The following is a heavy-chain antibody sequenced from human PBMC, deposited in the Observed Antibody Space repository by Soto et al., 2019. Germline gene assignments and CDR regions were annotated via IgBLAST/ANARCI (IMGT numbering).Heavy chain of an antibody. CDR1: GYIFTGYY. V-gene: IGHV1-2*04. Sequence: GASVKVSCKASGYIFTGYYMHWVLQAPGQGLEWMGWINPNSGDTNYTQKFQGWVTMTRDTSISTAYMELSRLRSDDTAVYYCATSRISIAVAGETEYYFDYWGQGTPVTVS. CDR3: ATSRISIAVAGETEYYFDY. CDR2: INPNSGDT. J-gene: IGHJ4*02. D-gene: IGHD6-19*01.